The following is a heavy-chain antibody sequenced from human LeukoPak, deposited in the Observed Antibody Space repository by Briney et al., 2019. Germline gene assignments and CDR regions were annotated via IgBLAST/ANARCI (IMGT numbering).Heavy chain of an antibody. CDR1: VGSFSGYY. J-gene: IGHJ4*02. V-gene: IGHV4-34*01. CDR3: ASRIAAAGTDY. D-gene: IGHD6-13*01. CDR2: INHSGST. Sequence: PSETLSLTCAVYVGSFSGYYWSLIRQPPGKGLEWIGEINHSGSTNYNPSLKSRVTISVDTSKNQFSLKLSSVTAADTAVYYCASRIAAAGTDYWGQGTLVTVSS.